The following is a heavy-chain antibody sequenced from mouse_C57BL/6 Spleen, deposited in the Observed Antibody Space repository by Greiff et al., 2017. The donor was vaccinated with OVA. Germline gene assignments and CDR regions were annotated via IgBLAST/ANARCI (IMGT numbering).Heavy chain of an antibody. CDR3: VRDPSSGYVQDAMDY. J-gene: IGHJ4*01. Sequence: EVQLVESGGGLVQPKGSLKLSCAASGFTFNTYAMHWVRQAPGKGLEWVARIRSKSSNYATYYADSVKDRFTISRDDSQSMLYLQMNNLKTEDTAMYYCVRDPSSGYVQDAMDYWGQGTSVTVSS. CDR2: IRSKSSNYAT. V-gene: IGHV10-3*01. D-gene: IGHD3-2*02. CDR1: GFTFNTYA.